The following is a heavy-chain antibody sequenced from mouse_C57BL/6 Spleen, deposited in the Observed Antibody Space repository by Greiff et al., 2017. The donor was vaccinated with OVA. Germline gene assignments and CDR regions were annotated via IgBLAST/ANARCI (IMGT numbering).Heavy chain of an antibody. V-gene: IGHV1-63*01. J-gene: IGHJ2*01. Sequence: QVQLQQSGAELVRPGTSVKMSCKASGYTFTNYWIGWAKQRPGHGLEWIGDIYPGGGYTNYNEKFKGKATLTADKSSSTAYMQFSSLTSEDSAIYYCAREYYGSSSYYFDYWGQGTTLTVSS. D-gene: IGHD1-1*01. CDR2: IYPGGGYT. CDR3: AREYYGSSSYYFDY. CDR1: GYTFTNYW.